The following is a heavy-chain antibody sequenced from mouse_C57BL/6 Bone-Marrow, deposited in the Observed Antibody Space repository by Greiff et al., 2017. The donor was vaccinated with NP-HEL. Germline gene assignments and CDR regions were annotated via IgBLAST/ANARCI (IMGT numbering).Heavy chain of an antibody. Sequence: EVQGVESGGDLVKPGGSLKLSCAASGFTFSSYGMSWVRQTPDKRLEWVATISSGGSYTYYPDSVKGRFTISRDNAKNTLYLQMSSLKSEDTAMYYCARLRWLLPYYYAMDYWGQGTSVTVSS. J-gene: IGHJ4*01. CDR2: ISSGGSYT. CDR1: GFTFSSYG. CDR3: ARLRWLLPYYYAMDY. D-gene: IGHD2-3*01. V-gene: IGHV5-6*01.